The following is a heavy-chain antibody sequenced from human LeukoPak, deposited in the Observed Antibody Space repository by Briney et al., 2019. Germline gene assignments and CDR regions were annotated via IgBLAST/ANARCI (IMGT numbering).Heavy chain of an antibody. CDR2: IYHSGST. CDR1: GGSISSGGYS. J-gene: IGHJ3*02. Sequence: SETLSLTCAVSGGSISSGGYSWSWIRQPPGKGLEWIGYIYHSGSTYYNPSLKSRVTISVDRSKNQFSLKLSSVPADDTAVYYCARGPSQVRAFDIWGQGTMVTFT. CDR3: ARGPSQVRAFDI. V-gene: IGHV4-30-2*01. D-gene: IGHD3-22*01.